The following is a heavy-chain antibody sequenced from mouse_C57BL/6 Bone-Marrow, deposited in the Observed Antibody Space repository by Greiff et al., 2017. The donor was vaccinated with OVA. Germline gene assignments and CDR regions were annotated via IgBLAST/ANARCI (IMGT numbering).Heavy chain of an antibody. D-gene: IGHD4-1*01. Sequence: VQLQQSGAELVRPGSSVKMSCKTSGYTFTSYGINWVKQRPGQGLEWIGYIYLGNGYTEYNEKFKGKATLTSDTSSSTAYMQLSSLTSEDSAIYFCASTGTFAYWGQGTLVTVSA. CDR3: ASTGTFAY. CDR2: IYLGNGYT. V-gene: IGHV1-58*01. CDR1: GYTFTSYG. J-gene: IGHJ3*01.